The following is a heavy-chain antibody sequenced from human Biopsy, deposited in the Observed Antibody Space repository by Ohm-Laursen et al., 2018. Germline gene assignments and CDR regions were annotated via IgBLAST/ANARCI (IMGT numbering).Heavy chain of an antibody. V-gene: IGHV4-61*08. CDR1: GGSVRSPDHR. D-gene: IGHD3-10*01. J-gene: IGHJ4*02. CDR2: IFYSWTT. CDR3: ARAYFYGMGTSNYFLDS. Sequence: GTLSLTCTVSGGSVRSPDHRWNWVRRAPGKGLEWIGNIFYSWTTLYNPSLSGRVTMDLDRSTNQFSLKLKSVTSADTAVYFCARAYFYGMGTSNYFLDSWGQGALVTVSS.